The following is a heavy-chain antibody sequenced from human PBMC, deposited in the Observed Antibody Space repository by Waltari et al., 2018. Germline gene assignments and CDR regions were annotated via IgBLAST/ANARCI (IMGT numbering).Heavy chain of an antibody. CDR3: ARDPSSSTRLYYFDY. Sequence: QVQLVQSGAEVKKPGASVKVSCKASGYTFTSYYMHWVRQAPGQGLEWMGIINPSGGSTSYAQKFQGRVTMTRDTSTSTVYMELSSLRSEDTAVYYCARDPSSSTRLYYFDYWGQGTLVTVSS. D-gene: IGHD2-2*01. CDR1: GYTFTSYY. V-gene: IGHV1-46*03. J-gene: IGHJ4*02. CDR2: INPSGGST.